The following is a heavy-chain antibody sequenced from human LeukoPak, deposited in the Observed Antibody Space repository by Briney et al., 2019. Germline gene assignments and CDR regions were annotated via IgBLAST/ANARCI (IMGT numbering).Heavy chain of an antibody. CDR3: ARGPDVNRAFDI. CDR1: GGSFSGYY. J-gene: IGHJ3*02. Sequence: KPSETLSLTCAVYGGSFSGYYWSWIRQPPGKGLEWIGEINHSGSTNYNPSLKSRVTISVDTSKNQYSLKLSSVTAADTTVYYCARGPDVNRAFDIWGQGTMVTVSS. V-gene: IGHV4-34*01. CDR2: INHSGST.